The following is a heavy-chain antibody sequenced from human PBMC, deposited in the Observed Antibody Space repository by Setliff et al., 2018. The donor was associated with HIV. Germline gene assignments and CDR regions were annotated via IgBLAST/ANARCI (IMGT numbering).Heavy chain of an antibody. D-gene: IGHD6-13*01. V-gene: IGHV4-34*01. J-gene: IGHJ4*02. CDR3: ARGRGSSSSWPIDY. Sequence: SETLSLTCAVYGGSLSGYYWSWIRQPAGKGLEWIGNIYHSGSTYYNPSLKSRVTISVDTSKNQFSLKLSSVTAADTAIYYCARGRGSSSSWPIDYWGQGTLVTVSS. CDR1: GGSLSGYY. CDR2: IYHSGST.